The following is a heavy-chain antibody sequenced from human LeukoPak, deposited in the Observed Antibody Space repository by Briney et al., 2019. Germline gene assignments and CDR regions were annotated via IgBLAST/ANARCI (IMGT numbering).Heavy chain of an antibody. J-gene: IGHJ3*02. D-gene: IGHD4-17*01. Sequence: GGSLRLSCAASEFTFSSYGMSWVRQAPGKGLEWVSSISGSGGSTQYADSVQGRFAISRDNSKNTLYLQMNSLRAEDTAVYFCARDPNGDYIGTFDTWGRGTMVSVSS. V-gene: IGHV3-23*01. CDR1: EFTFSSYG. CDR2: ISGSGGST. CDR3: ARDPNGDYIGTFDT.